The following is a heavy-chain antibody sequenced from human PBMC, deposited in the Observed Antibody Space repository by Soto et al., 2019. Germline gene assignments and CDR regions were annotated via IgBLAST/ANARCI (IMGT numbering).Heavy chain of an antibody. CDR1: GFTFGDYA. D-gene: IGHD3-16*02. CDR2: ISGGSYST. Sequence: GGSLRLSCAASGFTFGDYAMSWVRQAPGKGLEWVSAISGGSYSTYYTDSVKGRFTISRDNSKNTLYLQMNSLRAEDTAIYYCAKDLTVILGGFECWGQGTLVTVSS. V-gene: IGHV3-23*01. J-gene: IGHJ4*02. CDR3: AKDLTVILGGFEC.